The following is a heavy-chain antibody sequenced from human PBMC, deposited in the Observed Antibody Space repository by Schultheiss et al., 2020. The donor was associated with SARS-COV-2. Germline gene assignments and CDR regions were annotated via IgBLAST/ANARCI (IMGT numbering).Heavy chain of an antibody. V-gene: IGHV3-15*01. J-gene: IGHJ4*02. D-gene: IGHD4-11*01. CDR3: TSSTVTTSFVDY. Sequence: GGPLRLSCAASGFTFSNAWMSWVRQAPGKGLEWVGRIKSKTDGGTTDYAAPVKGRFTISRDDSKSIAYLQMNSLKTEDTAVYYCTSSTVTTSFVDYWGQGTLVTVSS. CDR1: GFTFSNAW. CDR2: IKSKTDGGTT.